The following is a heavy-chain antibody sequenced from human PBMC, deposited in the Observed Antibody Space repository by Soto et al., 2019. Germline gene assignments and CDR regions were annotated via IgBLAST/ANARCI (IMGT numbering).Heavy chain of an antibody. Sequence: QVQLAESGGGVVQPGRSLRLSCAASGFTFSSYGMHWVRQAPGKGLEWVAVISYDGSNKYYADSVKGRFTISRDNSKNTLYLQMNGLRAEDTAVYYCAKGGPMVRGPRGYFDYWGQGTLVTVSS. CDR2: ISYDGSNK. J-gene: IGHJ4*02. D-gene: IGHD3-10*01. CDR3: AKGGPMVRGPRGYFDY. CDR1: GFTFSSYG. V-gene: IGHV3-30*18.